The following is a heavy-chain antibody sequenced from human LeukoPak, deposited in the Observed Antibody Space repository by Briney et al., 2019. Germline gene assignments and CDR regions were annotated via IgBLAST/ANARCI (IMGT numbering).Heavy chain of an antibody. Sequence: SVKVSCKASGGTFSSYAISWVRQAPGQGLEWMGGIIPIFGTANYAQKFQGRVTITADKSTSTAYMELSSLRSEDTAVYYCARAAGGYYDSSGYQYYYYYYMDVWGKGTTVTVCS. CDR1: GGTFSSYA. CDR2: IIPIFGTA. CDR3: ARAAGGYYDSSGYQYYYYYYMDV. J-gene: IGHJ6*03. D-gene: IGHD3-22*01. V-gene: IGHV1-69*06.